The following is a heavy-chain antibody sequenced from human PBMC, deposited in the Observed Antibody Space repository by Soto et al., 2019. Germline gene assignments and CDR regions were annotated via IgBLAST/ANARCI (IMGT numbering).Heavy chain of an antibody. CDR2: INHSGST. V-gene: IGHV4-34*01. CDR1: GGSFSGYY. D-gene: IGHD6-13*01. Sequence: SETLSLTCAVYGGSFSGYYWSWIRQPPGKGLEWIGEINHSGSTNYNPSLKSRVTISVDTSKNQFSLKLSSVTAADTAVYYCARGLVGYSRSNWFDPLGQGNLVTVS. J-gene: IGHJ5*02. CDR3: ARGLVGYSRSNWFDP.